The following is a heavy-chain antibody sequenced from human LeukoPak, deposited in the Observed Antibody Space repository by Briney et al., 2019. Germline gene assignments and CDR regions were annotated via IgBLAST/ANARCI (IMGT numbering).Heavy chain of an antibody. D-gene: IGHD3-10*01. V-gene: IGHV3-21*01. CDR3: AKDRYGEYYYYMDV. CDR2: ISSSSSYI. Sequence: GGSLRLSCAASGFTFSSYSMNWVRQAPGKGLEWVSSISSSSSYIYYADSVKGRFTTSRDNAKNSLYLQMNSLRAEDTAVYYCAKDRYGEYYYYMDVWGKGTTVTVSS. J-gene: IGHJ6*03. CDR1: GFTFSSYS.